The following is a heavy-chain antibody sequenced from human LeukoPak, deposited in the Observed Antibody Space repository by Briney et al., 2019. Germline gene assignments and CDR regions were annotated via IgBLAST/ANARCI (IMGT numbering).Heavy chain of an antibody. Sequence: GGSLRLSCAASGFTFSSYAMHWVRQAPGKGLEWVAVISYDGSNKYYADSVKGRFTISRDNSKNTLYLQMNSQRAEDTAVYYCARDFTMIVFGGQGTLVTVSS. D-gene: IGHD3-22*01. CDR3: ARDFTMIVF. J-gene: IGHJ4*02. V-gene: IGHV3-30*04. CDR2: ISYDGSNK. CDR1: GFTFSSYA.